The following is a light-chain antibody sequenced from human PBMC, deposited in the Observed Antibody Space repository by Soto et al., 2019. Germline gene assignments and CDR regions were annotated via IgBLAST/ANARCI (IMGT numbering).Light chain of an antibody. CDR2: WAS. V-gene: IGKV4-1*01. CDR3: QQFYSTSPRT. CDR1: QSVLYSSNNKNY. Sequence: DIVMTQSPDSLAVSLGERATINGKSSQSVLYSSNNKNYLSWYQQKPGQPPKLLIYWASTRESGVPDRFSGGGSGTDFTLTISSLQAEDVAVYYCQQFYSTSPRTFGQGTKMEIK. J-gene: IGKJ1*01.